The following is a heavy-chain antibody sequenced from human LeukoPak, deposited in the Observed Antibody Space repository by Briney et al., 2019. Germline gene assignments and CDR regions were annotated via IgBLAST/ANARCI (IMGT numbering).Heavy chain of an antibody. CDR1: GFTFSSYW. D-gene: IGHD2-15*01. CDR3: ARPVVAATTPDTFDI. V-gene: IGHV3-11*04. Sequence: GGSLRLSCAASGFTFSSYWMHWIRQAPGKGLEWVSYISSGGRTIYYADSVKGRFTMSRDNAKNSLYLQMNSLRAEDTAVYYCARPVVAATTPDTFDIWGQGTMVTVSS. J-gene: IGHJ3*02. CDR2: ISSGGRTI.